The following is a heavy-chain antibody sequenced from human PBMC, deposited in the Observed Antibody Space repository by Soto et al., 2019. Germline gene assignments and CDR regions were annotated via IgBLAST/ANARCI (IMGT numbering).Heavy chain of an antibody. D-gene: IGHD6-19*01. CDR3: ARHRLGYSSGWYLPPFLEYYYYGMDV. V-gene: IGHV4-39*01. CDR2: IYYSGST. J-gene: IGHJ6*02. Sequence: KPSETLSLTCTVSGGSISSSSYYWGWIRQPPGKGLEWIGSIYYSGSTYYNPSLKSRVTISVDTSKNQFSLKLSSVTAADTAVYYCARHRLGYSSGWYLPPFLEYYYYGMDVWGQGTTVTVSS. CDR1: GGSISSSSYY.